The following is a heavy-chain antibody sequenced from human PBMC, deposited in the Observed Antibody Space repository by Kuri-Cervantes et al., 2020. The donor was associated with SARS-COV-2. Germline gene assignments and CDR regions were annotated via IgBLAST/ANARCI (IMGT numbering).Heavy chain of an antibody. J-gene: IGHJ6*02. CDR2: ISSSSSTI. CDR1: GFTFSSYS. D-gene: IGHD3-9*01. Sequence: GGSLRLSCAASGFTFSSYSMNWVRQAPGKGLEWVSYISSSSSTIYYADSVKGRFTISRDNAKNSLYPQMNSLRAEDTAVYYCATEAHILTGYYYYYGMDVWGQGTTVTVSS. CDR3: ATEAHILTGYYYYYGMDV. V-gene: IGHV3-48*01.